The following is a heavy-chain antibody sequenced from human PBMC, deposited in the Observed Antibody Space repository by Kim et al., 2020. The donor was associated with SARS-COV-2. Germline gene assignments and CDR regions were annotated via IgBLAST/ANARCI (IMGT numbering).Heavy chain of an antibody. V-gene: IGHV3-23*01. Sequence: GGSLRLSCTTSGFTFTGYAMHWVLQSPGKGPEWVSSIYCNGGTTYYVDSVKGRFTISRDNSRNTLYLQMITLRADDTAVYYCVKGGRGSIGDHWGQGTL. D-gene: IGHD3-10*01. J-gene: IGHJ1*01. CDR2: IYCNGGTT. CDR1: GFTFTGYA. CDR3: VKGGRGSIGDH.